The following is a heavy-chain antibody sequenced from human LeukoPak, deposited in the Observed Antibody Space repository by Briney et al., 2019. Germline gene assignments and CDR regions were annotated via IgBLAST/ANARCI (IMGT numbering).Heavy chain of an antibody. J-gene: IGHJ6*03. CDR3: ARDPYSGAYGDSYYYYMDL. CDR1: GFTFSNYN. Sequence: GGSLRLSCAASGFTFSNYNMNWVRQAPGRGLEWVSSITSGSTYVFYTDSVKGRFTISRDSAKNSLYLQMNSLRAEDTAVYYCARDPYSGAYGDSYYYYMDLWGQGTTVTISS. D-gene: IGHD1-26*01. CDR2: ITSGSTYV. V-gene: IGHV3-21*01.